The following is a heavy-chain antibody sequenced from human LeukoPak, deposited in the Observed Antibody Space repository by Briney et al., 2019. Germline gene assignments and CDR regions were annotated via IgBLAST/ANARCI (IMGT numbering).Heavy chain of an antibody. V-gene: IGHV3-7*01. CDR3: AAYQSLGF. CDR2: IKQDGSDK. Sequence: GGSLRLSWAAAGFNFRNYWMTWVRQAPGKGLEWVAKIKQDGSDKDYVDSVKGRFTISRDNARNSLYLQMNSLRAEDTAVYYCAAYQSLGFWGQGTLVTVSS. CDR1: GFNFRNYW. D-gene: IGHD2-2*01. J-gene: IGHJ4*02.